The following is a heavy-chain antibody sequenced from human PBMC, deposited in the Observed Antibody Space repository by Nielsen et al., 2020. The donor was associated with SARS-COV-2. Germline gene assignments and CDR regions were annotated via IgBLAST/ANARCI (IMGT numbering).Heavy chain of an antibody. CDR1: GFTFSSYA. D-gene: IGHD1-26*01. V-gene: IGHV3-23*01. CDR3: ANGGYRNYYYGMDV. Sequence: GGSLRLSCAASGFTFSSYAMSWVRQAPGKGLEWVSAISGSGGSTYYADSVKGRFTISRDNSKNTLYLQMNSLRAEDTAVYYCANGGYRNYYYGMDVWGQGTTVTVFS. J-gene: IGHJ6*02. CDR2: ISGSGGST.